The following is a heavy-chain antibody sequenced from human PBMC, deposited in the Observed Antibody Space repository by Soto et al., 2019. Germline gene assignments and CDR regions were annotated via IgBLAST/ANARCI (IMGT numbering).Heavy chain of an antibody. CDR3: SNAMIGSYDSDAFDV. CDR2: ISYDESTT. CDR1: GFSFSRYG. Sequence: QVQLVESGGGVVQPGRSLRLSCAASGFSFSRYGIHWVRQAPGKGLEWVAVISYDESTTFYADSVKGRFTISRDNSKNTLFLQMNSLRPEDTAVYYCSNAMIGSYDSDAFDVWGQGTMVTVSS. D-gene: IGHD3-22*01. V-gene: IGHV3-30*18. J-gene: IGHJ3*01.